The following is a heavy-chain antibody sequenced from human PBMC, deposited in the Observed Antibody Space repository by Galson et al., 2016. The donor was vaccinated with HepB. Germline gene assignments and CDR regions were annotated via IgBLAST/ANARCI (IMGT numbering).Heavy chain of an antibody. CDR3: ARGDPRIVVVPAAMFYYYYGMDC. J-gene: IGHJ6*02. Sequence: SCKASGGTFRSYAISWVRQAPGQGLEWMGGIIPIFGTANYAQKFQGRVTITADESTSTAYMELSSLRSEDTAVYYCARGDPRIVVVPAAMFYYYYGMDCWGQETTVTVSS. CDR1: GGTFRSYA. D-gene: IGHD2-2*01. V-gene: IGHV1-69*01. CDR2: IIPIFGTA.